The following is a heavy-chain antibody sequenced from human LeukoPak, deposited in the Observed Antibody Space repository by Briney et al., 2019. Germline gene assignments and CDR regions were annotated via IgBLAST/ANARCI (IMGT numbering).Heavy chain of an antibody. CDR1: GFTFSSSD. Sequence: QPGRSLRLSCAACGFTFSSSDMHWVRQAPGKGLERVTIISYDGSEKYYADSVKGRFTISRDNSKNTLYLQMNSLRAEDTAVYYCAKDPTMIVVVIPDYWGQGTLVTVSS. J-gene: IGHJ4*02. CDR2: ISYDGSEK. V-gene: IGHV3-30*18. D-gene: IGHD3-22*01. CDR3: AKDPTMIVVVIPDY.